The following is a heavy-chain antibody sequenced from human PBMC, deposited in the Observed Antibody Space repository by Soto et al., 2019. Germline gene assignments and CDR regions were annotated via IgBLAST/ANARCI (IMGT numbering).Heavy chain of an antibody. CDR2: IYPGDSDT. D-gene: IGHD3-16*02. J-gene: IGHJ6*03. CDR3: ARQSPGWEIWGSYQYYYYMDV. CDR1: GYSFTSYW. V-gene: IGHV5-51*01. Sequence: PGESLKISCKGSGYSFTSYWIGWVRQMPGKGLEWIGFIYPGDSDTRYSPSFQGQVTISADKSISTAYLQWSSLKASDTAMYYCARQSPGWEIWGSYQYYYYMDVWGKGTTVTVSS.